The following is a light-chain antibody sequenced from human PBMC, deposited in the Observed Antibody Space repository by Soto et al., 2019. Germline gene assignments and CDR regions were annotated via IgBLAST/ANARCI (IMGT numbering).Light chain of an antibody. CDR2: AAS. Sequence: RVTRSANALSACRGQRVTIGCRASQGISSYLAWYQQKPGKAPKLLIYAASTLQSGVPSRFSGSGSGTDFTLTMRCLQSEDFAPYNCEQYYSYPLGFAQGTKVDIK. V-gene: IGKV1-8*01. J-gene: IGKJ1*01. CDR3: EQYYSYPLG. CDR1: QGISSY.